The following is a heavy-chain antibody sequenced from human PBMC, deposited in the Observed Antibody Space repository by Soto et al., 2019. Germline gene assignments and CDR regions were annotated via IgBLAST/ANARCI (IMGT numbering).Heavy chain of an antibody. CDR3: ARESPPSQFYYYGMDV. CDR2: INPNSGGT. Sequence: GASVKVSCKASGYTFTGYYMHWVRQAPGQGLEWMGWINPNSGGTNYAQKFQGRVTMTRDTSISTAYMELSRLRSDDTAVYYCARESPPSQFYYYGMDVWGQGTTVTVS. J-gene: IGHJ6*02. V-gene: IGHV1-2*02. CDR1: GYTFTGYY.